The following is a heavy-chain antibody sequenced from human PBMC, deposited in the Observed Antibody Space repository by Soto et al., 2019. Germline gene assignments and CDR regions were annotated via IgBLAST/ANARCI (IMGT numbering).Heavy chain of an antibody. CDR2: INLNSGDT. CDR1: WDTVTDSS. J-gene: IGHJ5*02. V-gene: IGHV1-2*02. D-gene: IGHD5-12*01. Sequence: GASVKVSCKTSWDTVTDSSMHWVRQAPGQGLEWMGWINLNSGDTNYAEKFRGRVTMTRDTSIITAYMELTRLKSDDTAVYYCARDLGGYDLYGPDTWGQGTLVTVSS. CDR3: ARDLGGYDLYGPDT.